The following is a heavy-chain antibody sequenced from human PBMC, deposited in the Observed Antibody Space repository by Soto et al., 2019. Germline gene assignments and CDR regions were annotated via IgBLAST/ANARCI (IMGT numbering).Heavy chain of an antibody. Sequence: GGSLILSCAASGFTFSSCAMHWVRQAPGKGLEWVAVISYDGSNKYYADSVKGRFTISRDNSKNTLYLQMNSLRAEDTAVYYCARVRYFDWLSPYYYYGMDVWGQGTTVTVSS. CDR3: ARVRYFDWLSPYYYYGMDV. CDR2: ISYDGSNK. V-gene: IGHV3-30-3*01. D-gene: IGHD3-9*01. J-gene: IGHJ6*02. CDR1: GFTFSSCA.